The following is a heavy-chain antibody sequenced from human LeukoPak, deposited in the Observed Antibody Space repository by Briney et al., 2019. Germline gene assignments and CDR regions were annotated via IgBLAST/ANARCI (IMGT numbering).Heavy chain of an antibody. V-gene: IGHV4-4*02. D-gene: IGHD3-22*01. CDR2: IYHSGST. CDR1: GGSISSSNW. Sequence: PSETLSLTCAVSGGSISSSNWWSWVRQPPGKGLEWIGEIYHSGSTNYNPSLKSRVTISVDKSKNQFSLKLSSVTAADTAVYYCARDRQYYYDSSGYPHNWFDPWGQGTLVTVSS. CDR3: ARDRQYYYDSSGYPHNWFDP. J-gene: IGHJ5*02.